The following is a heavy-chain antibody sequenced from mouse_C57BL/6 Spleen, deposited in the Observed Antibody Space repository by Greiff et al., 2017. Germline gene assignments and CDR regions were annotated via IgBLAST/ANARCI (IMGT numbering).Heavy chain of an antibody. CDR1: GYTFTSYD. CDR3: ARESITTVVAWYFDF. D-gene: IGHD1-1*01. Sequence: QVQLQQSGPELVKPGASVKLSCKASGYTFTSYDINWVKQRPGQGLEWIGWIYPRDGSTKYNEKFKGKSTLTIDTSSSTAYMELHSLTSADSEVYFCARESITTVVAWYFDFWGTGTTVTVSS. CDR2: IYPRDGST. J-gene: IGHJ1*03. V-gene: IGHV1-85*01.